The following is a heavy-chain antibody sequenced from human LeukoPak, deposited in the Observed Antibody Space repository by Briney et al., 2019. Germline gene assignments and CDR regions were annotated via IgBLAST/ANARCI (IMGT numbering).Heavy chain of an antibody. D-gene: IGHD6-13*01. CDR2: FDYRGRT. V-gene: IGHV4-39*01. Sequence: SETLSLTCTVSGGSISSGSHYWGWIRQPPGKGLEWIGSFDYRGRTSYSPSLKSRVTISVDTSKHQLSLKLTSVTAADTAVYYCASKPLASSIAAVDHWGEGTLVAVSS. CDR1: GGSISSGSHY. J-gene: IGHJ4*02. CDR3: ASKPLASSIAAVDH.